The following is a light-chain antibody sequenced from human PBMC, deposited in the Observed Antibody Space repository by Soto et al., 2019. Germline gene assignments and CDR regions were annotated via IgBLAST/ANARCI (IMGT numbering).Light chain of an antibody. V-gene: IGKV3-20*01. CDR1: QSVSSSY. J-gene: IGKJ1*01. Sequence: EIVLTQSPGTLSLSPGERATLSCRASQSVSSSYLAWYQQKPGQAPRLLIYDASSRATGIPDRFSGSGSGTDFTLTISRLEPEDFAVYYCHQYGSSPKWTFGQGTKVEIK. CDR2: DAS. CDR3: HQYGSSPKWT.